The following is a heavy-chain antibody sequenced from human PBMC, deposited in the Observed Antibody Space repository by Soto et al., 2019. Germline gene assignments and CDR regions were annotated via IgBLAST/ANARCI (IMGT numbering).Heavy chain of an antibody. Sequence: ESGGGLVQPGGSLRLSCAASGYSSFSYYSMNWVRQAPGKGLEWVSFISGRGSPIYYADSVRGRFTISRDNAKNSLSLEMNNLRVEDTAVYYCARVRGHSYGYVDYWGQGTLVTVSS. V-gene: IGHV3-48*01. CDR3: ARVRGHSYGYVDY. J-gene: IGHJ4*02. CDR2: ISGRGSPI. CDR1: GYSSFSYYS. D-gene: IGHD5-18*01.